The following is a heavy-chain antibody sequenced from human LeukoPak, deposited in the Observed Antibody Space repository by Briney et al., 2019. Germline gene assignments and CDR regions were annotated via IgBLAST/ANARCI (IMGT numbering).Heavy chain of an antibody. V-gene: IGHV3-43D*04. CDR1: GVTLEDNV. Sequence: AVSLIFSYAATGVTLEDNVMHWVRQAPGKELEWVSLISWDGGSTYYADSVKGRFTISRDNSKNSLYLQMNSLRAEDTALYYCAKDIHSSSWYYFQHWGQGTLVTVSS. D-gene: IGHD6-13*01. CDR2: ISWDGGST. CDR3: AKDIHSSSWYYFQH. J-gene: IGHJ1*01.